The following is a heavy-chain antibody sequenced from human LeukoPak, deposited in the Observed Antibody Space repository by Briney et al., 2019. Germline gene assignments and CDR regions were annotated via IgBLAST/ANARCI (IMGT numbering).Heavy chain of an antibody. CDR3: AGLMSYYDILTGSNAFDI. Sequence: SETLSLTCTVSGGSVSGYYWSWIRQPPGKGLEWIGYIYYSGSTNYNPSLKSRVTISVDTSKNQFSLKLDSVTAADTAVYHCAGLMSYYDILTGSNAFDIWGQGTMVSVSS. D-gene: IGHD3-9*01. V-gene: IGHV4-59*08. CDR1: GGSVSGYY. CDR2: IYYSGST. J-gene: IGHJ3*02.